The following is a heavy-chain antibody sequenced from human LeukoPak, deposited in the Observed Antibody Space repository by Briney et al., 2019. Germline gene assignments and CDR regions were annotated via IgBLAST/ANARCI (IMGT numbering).Heavy chain of an antibody. CDR1: GFTFSGAW. V-gene: IGHV3-21*01. CDR2: ISTSSTYI. Sequence: GGSLRLSCTASGFTFSGAWMTWVRQAPGKGLEWVSSISTSSTYIYYADSVKGRFTISRDNAKTSLYLQMNSLRAEDTAVYYCARATDYFDYWGQGTLVTVSS. J-gene: IGHJ4*02. CDR3: ARATDYFDY.